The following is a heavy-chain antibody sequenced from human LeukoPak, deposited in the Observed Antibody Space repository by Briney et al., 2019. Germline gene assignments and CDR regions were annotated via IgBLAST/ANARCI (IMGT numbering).Heavy chain of an antibody. J-gene: IGHJ4*02. Sequence: PGGSLRLSCAASGFTFSSYAMSWVRQAPGKGLEWVSSIGTTVSDTNYADSVKGRFTISRDNSKNALYLQMNSLRAEDTAIYSCAKSTTTFDYWGQGTLVTVSS. CDR1: GFTFSSYA. D-gene: IGHD1-1*01. CDR3: AKSTTTFDY. CDR2: IGTTVSDT. V-gene: IGHV3-23*01.